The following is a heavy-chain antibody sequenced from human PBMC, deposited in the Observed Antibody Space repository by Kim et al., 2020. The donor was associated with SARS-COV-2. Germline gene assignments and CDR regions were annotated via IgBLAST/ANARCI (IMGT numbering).Heavy chain of an antibody. CDR3: ARDKKGSGSYLGLAAFDI. Sequence: ASVKVSCKASGYTFTSYGISWVRQAPGQGLEWMGWISAYNGNTNYAQKLQGRVTMTTDTSTSTAYMELRSLRSDDTAVYYCARDKKGSGSYLGLAAFDIWGQGTMVTVSS. D-gene: IGHD1-26*01. V-gene: IGHV1-18*04. J-gene: IGHJ3*02. CDR2: ISAYNGNT. CDR1: GYTFTSYG.